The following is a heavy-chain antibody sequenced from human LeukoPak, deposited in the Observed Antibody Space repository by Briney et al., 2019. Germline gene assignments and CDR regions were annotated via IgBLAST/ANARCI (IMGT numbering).Heavy chain of an antibody. CDR1: GYTFTGYY. D-gene: IGHD3-22*01. J-gene: IGHJ5*02. V-gene: IGHV1-2*02. CDR3: ARGNNYDSGDYYSRFDP. Sequence: ASVKVSCKASGYTFTGYYMHWVRQAPGQGLEWMGWINPNSGGTNYVQKFQGRVTMTRDTSISTANMELSRLTSDDTAVYYCARGNNYDSGDYYSRFDPWGQGTLVTVSS. CDR2: INPNSGGT.